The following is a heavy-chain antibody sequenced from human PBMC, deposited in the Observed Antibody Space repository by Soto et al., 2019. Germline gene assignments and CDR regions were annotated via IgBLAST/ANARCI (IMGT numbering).Heavy chain of an antibody. J-gene: IGHJ5*02. CDR2: IKQDGSEK. V-gene: IGHV3-7*01. CDR3: ARGGTHYDFWSGYPKWFDP. Sequence: PGGSLRLSCAASGFTFSSYWMSWVRQAPGKGLEWVANIKQDGSEKYYVDSVKGRFTISRDNAKNSLYLQMNSPRAEDTAVYYCARGGTHYDFWSGYPKWFDPWGQGTLVTVSS. CDR1: GFTFSSYW. D-gene: IGHD3-3*01.